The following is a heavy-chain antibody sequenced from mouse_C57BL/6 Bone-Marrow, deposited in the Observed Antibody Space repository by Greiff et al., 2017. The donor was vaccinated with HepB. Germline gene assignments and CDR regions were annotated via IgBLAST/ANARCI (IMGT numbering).Heavy chain of an antibody. CDR2: INPGSGGT. CDR1: GYAFTNYL. D-gene: IGHD1-1*01. Sequence: QVQLQQSGAELVRPGTSVKVSCKASGYAFTNYLIEWVKQRPGQGLEWIGVINPGSGGTNYNEKFKGKATLTADKSSSTAYMQLSSLTSEDSAVYFCARHGRGYFDYWGQGTTLTVSS. J-gene: IGHJ2*01. CDR3: ARHGRGYFDY. V-gene: IGHV1-54*01.